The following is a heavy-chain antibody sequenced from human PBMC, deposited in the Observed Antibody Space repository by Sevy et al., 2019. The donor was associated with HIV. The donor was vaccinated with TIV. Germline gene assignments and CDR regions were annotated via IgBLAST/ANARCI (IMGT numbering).Heavy chain of an antibody. CDR1: GFTFSSYS. D-gene: IGHD3-22*01. Sequence: GGSLRLSCAASGFTFSSYSMNWVRQAPGKGLEWVSSISSSSSYIYYADSVKGRFTISRDNAKNSLYLQMNSLRAEDTAVYYCARGYYYDSSGQYYYHYYMDVWGKGTTVTVSS. J-gene: IGHJ6*03. CDR3: ARGYYYDSSGQYYYHYYMDV. CDR2: ISSSSSYI. V-gene: IGHV3-21*01.